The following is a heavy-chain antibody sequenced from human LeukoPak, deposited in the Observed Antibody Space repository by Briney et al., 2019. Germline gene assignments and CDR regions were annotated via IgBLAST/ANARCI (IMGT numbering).Heavy chain of an antibody. J-gene: IGHJ6*02. Sequence: ASVKVSCKVSGYTLTELSMHWVRQAPGKGLGWMGGFDPEDGETIYAQKFQGRVTMTEDTSTDTAYMELSSLRSEDTAVYYCATAQNRYHYYYGMDVWGQGTTVTVSS. CDR2: FDPEDGET. V-gene: IGHV1-24*01. D-gene: IGHD1-14*01. CDR3: ATAQNRYHYYYGMDV. CDR1: GYTLTELS.